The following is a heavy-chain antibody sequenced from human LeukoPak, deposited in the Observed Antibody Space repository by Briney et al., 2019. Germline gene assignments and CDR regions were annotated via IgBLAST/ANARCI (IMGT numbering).Heavy chain of an antibody. V-gene: IGHV4-4*07. CDR2: IYASGTT. J-gene: IGHJ4*02. CDR1: GGSTSTYF. CDR3: AREDANTSTGRALDY. D-gene: IGHD1-14*01. Sequence: PSETLCLTCIVSGGSTSTYFWTWIRQPARKGLEWIGRIYASGTTNYNPSLKSRVTLSLDTSKNQSSLNLSSVTAADTAVYYCAREDANTSTGRALDYWGQGALVTVSS.